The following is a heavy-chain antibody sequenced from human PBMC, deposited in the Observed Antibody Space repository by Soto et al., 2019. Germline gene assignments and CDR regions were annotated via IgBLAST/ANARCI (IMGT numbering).Heavy chain of an antibody. CDR1: GDTVNNGDYF. Sequence: PSETLSLTCTVSGDTVNNGDYFWSWIRQSTGKGLEWLGYIYFTGSTYYSPSLKSRLHISMDKSKNHFSLEMTSVTVADTAVYFCARGVVWDGGAASTRALDLWG. V-gene: IGHV4-30-4*01. J-gene: IGHJ2*01. CDR2: IYFTGST. D-gene: IGHD3-22*01. CDR3: ARGVVWDGGAASTRALDL.